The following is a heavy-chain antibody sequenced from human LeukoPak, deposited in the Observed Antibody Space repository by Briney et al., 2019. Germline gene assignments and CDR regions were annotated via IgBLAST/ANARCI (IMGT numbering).Heavy chain of an antibody. CDR1: GYTFTSYG. D-gene: IGHD6-19*01. J-gene: IGHJ4*02. CDR2: ISAYNGNT. V-gene: IGHV1-18*01. CDR3: AREATGGWCSSYYFDY. Sequence: ASLKVSCKASGYTFTSYGISWVRQAPGQGLEWMGWISAYNGNTNYAQKLQGRVTMTTDTSTSTAYMELRSLRSDDTAVYYCAREATGGWCSSYYFDYWGQGTLVTVSS.